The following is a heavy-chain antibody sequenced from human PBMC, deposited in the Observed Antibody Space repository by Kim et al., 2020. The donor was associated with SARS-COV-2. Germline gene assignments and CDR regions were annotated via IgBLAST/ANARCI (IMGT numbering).Heavy chain of an antibody. CDR3: ARHRHYYDSSGYYPRAFDI. J-gene: IGHJ3*02. D-gene: IGHD3-22*01. Sequence: SQVTISVDTSQNQFSLKLSSVTAADTAVYYCARHRHYYDSSGYYPRAFDIWGQGTMVTVSS. V-gene: IGHV4-39*01.